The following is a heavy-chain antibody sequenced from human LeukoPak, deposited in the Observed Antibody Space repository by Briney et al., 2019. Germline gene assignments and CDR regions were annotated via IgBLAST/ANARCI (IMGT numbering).Heavy chain of an antibody. J-gene: IGHJ4*02. CDR3: AKASLPYTPTILGN. CDR1: GFTVSSNY. V-gene: IGHV3-53*01. D-gene: IGHD3-9*01. Sequence: PGGSLRLSCAAAGFTVSSNYMSWVRQAPGKGLEWVSVIYSGGSTYYADSVKGRFTISRDNSKNTLYLQMNSLRAEDTAVYFCAKASLPYTPTILGNWGQGTLVTVSS. CDR2: IYSGGST.